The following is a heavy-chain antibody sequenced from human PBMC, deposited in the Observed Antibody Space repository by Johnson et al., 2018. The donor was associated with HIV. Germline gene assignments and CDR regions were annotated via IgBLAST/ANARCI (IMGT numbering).Heavy chain of an antibody. CDR3: ARRGGYGSGNICAHVFDI. CDR1: GFTFSSYW. CDR2: INWNGGST. Sequence: VQLVESGGGLVQPGGSLRLSCAASGFTFSSYWLTWVRQAPGKGLEWVSDINWNGGSTDYADSVKGRFTISRDNAKNSLYMQMDSLRAEDTALYYCARRGGYGSGNICAHVFDIWGQGTMVTVSS. V-gene: IGHV3-20*04. D-gene: IGHD2-15*01. J-gene: IGHJ3*02.